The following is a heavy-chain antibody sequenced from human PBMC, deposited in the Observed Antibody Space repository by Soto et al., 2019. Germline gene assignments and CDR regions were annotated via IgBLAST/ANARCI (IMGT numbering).Heavy chain of an antibody. V-gene: IGHV3-21*01. CDR3: AREWELLYYYYGMDV. Sequence: EVQLVECGGGLVKPGGSLRLSCAASGFTFSSYSMNWVRQAPGKGLEWVSSISSSSSYIYYADSVKGRFTISRDNAKNSLYLQMNSLRAEDTAVYYCAREWELLYYYYGMDVWGQGTTVTVSS. J-gene: IGHJ6*02. CDR1: GFTFSSYS. D-gene: IGHD1-26*01. CDR2: ISSSSSYI.